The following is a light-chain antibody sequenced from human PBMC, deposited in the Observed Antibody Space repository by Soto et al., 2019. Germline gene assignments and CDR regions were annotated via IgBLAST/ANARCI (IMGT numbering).Light chain of an antibody. J-gene: IGKJ1*01. CDR3: QQYDSYSPT. CDR1: QSISSW. Sequence: DIQMTQSPSTLSASVGDRVTITCRASQSISSWLAWYQHKPGKAPKVLIYKASSLESGVPSRFSGSGSGTEFTLTISSLQPDDFATYYCQQYDSYSPTFGQGTKVDIK. CDR2: KAS. V-gene: IGKV1-5*03.